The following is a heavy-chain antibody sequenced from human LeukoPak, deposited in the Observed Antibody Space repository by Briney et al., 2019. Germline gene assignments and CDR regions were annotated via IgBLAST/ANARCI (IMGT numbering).Heavy chain of an antibody. Sequence: PGGSLRLSCAASGFTFSSYAMHWVRQAPGKGLEYVSAISSNGGSTYYANSVKGRFTISRDNSKNTLYLQMGSLRAEDMAVYYCAREGGYELGLYYFDYWGQGTLVTVSS. V-gene: IGHV3-64*01. CDR2: ISSNGGST. CDR3: AREGGYELGLYYFDY. D-gene: IGHD5-12*01. J-gene: IGHJ4*02. CDR1: GFTFSSYA.